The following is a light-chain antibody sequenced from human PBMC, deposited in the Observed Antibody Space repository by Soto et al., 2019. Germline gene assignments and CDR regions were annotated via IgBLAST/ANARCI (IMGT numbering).Light chain of an antibody. CDR2: GAS. CDR3: KKFHAWLPWK. Sequence: EIVFTQPPGTRSLSPGERATLSCMAIQSVSSSYLAWYQQKPDQAPRLLIYGASTRATGIPARFSGSGSGTELTLTLRGVKSGGCAVYRCKKFHAWLPWKIGGGTQVEIK. V-gene: IGKV3-15*01. J-gene: IGKJ4*01. CDR1: QSVSSSY.